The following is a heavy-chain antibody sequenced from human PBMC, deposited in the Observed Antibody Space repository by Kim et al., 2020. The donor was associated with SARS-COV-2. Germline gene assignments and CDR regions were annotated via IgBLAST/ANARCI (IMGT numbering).Heavy chain of an antibody. CDR2: ISGGGGST. Sequence: GGSLRLSCAASGFTFSTYAMSWVRQTPGKGLEWVSSISGGGGSTYYADSVKGRFTISRDNAKNTLYLQMNSLRAEDTGVYYCAKAFIGAAGRTHYLDYWG. D-gene: IGHD1-26*01. V-gene: IGHV3-23*01. J-gene: IGHJ4*01. CDR1: GFTFSTYA. CDR3: AKAFIGAAGRTHYLDY.